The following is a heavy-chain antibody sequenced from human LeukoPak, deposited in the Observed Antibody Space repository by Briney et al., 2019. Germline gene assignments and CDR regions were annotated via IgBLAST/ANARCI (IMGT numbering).Heavy chain of an antibody. D-gene: IGHD4-17*01. V-gene: IGHV1-3*01. J-gene: IGHJ4*02. CDR1: GYTFTTYA. CDR3: AGRLKGSYGNPFDY. Sequence: ASVKVSCKASGYTFTTYATHWVRQAPGQRLEWMGWINPDKGDTKYSQNFQGRITVTRDTSASTTYMELSNLVSEDTAVYYCAGRLKGSYGNPFDYWGQGTLVTVSS. CDR2: INPDKGDT.